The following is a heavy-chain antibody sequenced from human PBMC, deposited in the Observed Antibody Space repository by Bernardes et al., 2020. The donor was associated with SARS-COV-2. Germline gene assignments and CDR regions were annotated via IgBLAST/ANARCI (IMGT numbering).Heavy chain of an antibody. CDR2: IYSDGSA. J-gene: IGHJ4*02. D-gene: IGHD5-12*01. Sequence: GGSLRLSCVASGFTVSTNYMSWVRQAPGKGLEWVAVIYSDGSAYYADSVEGRFTISRDAFKNTLSLQMNSLRAEDTAVYYCARIGFPTLFDYWGQGTLVTVSS. CDR3: ARIGFPTLFDY. V-gene: IGHV3-53*01. CDR1: GFTVSTNY.